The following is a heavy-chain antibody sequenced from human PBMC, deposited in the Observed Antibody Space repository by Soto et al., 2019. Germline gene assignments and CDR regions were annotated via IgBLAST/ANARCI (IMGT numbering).Heavy chain of an antibody. D-gene: IGHD3-22*01. CDR2: IVVGSGNT. V-gene: IGHV1-58*01. CDR1: GFTFTSSA. Sequence: GASVKVSCKASGFTFTSSAVQWVRQARGQRLEWIGWIVVGSGNTNYAQKFQERVTITRDMSTSTAYMELSSLRSEDTAVYYCAEDDYYDSSGYYYFDYWGQGTLVTVSS. CDR3: AEDDYYDSSGYYYFDY. J-gene: IGHJ4*02.